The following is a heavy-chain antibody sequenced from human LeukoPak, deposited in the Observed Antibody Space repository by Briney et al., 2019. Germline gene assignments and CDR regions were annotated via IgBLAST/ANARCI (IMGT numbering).Heavy chain of an antibody. D-gene: IGHD3-10*01. CDR2: ISSTSSYI. J-gene: IGHJ6*02. V-gene: IGHV3-21*01. CDR1: GFTFSNYN. CDR3: ARALWSGPVYYGMDV. Sequence: GGSLRLSCAASGFTFSNYNFYWVRQAPGKGLEWVSSISSTSSYIYYADSMKGRFTISRDNAKNSLYLQMDSLRAEDTAVYYCARALWSGPVYYGMDVWGQGTTVTVSS.